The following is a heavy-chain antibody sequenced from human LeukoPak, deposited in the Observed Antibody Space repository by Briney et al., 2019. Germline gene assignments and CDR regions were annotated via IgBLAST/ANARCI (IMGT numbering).Heavy chain of an antibody. CDR1: GGTFSTSA. Sequence: SVKVSCKASGGTFSTSAMSWVRQAPGQGLEWMGSIYPIFKTVNYADNFQGRVTITADESTSIVYMDLSSLRSEDTAMYYCASGDPAPLGYCSSTSCPYYYYYMDVWGKGTTVTVSS. D-gene: IGHD2-2*01. V-gene: IGHV1-69*13. J-gene: IGHJ6*03. CDR3: ASGDPAPLGYCSSTSCPYYYYYMDV. CDR2: IYPIFKTV.